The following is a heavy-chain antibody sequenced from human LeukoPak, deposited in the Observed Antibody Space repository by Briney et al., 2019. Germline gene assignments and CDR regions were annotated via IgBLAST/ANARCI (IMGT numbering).Heavy chain of an antibody. CDR1: GGSINSGSYY. Sequence: SQTLSLTCTVSGGSINSGSYYWSWIRQPAGKGLEWIGRVHSSGSTNYNPSLKSRVTISVDTSKNQFSLKLSSVTAADTAVYYCARVRSSGWYMWAFDIWGQGTMVTVSS. CDR3: ARVRSSGWYMWAFDI. D-gene: IGHD6-19*01. J-gene: IGHJ3*02. V-gene: IGHV4-61*02. CDR2: VHSSGST.